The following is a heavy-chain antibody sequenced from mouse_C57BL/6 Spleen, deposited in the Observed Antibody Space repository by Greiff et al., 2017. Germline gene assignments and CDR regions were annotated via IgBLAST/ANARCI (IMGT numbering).Heavy chain of an antibody. CDR1: GYSITSGYY. Sequence: EVKLMESGPGLVKPSQSLSLTCSVTGYSITSGYYWNWLRRFPGNKLEWMGYISYDGSNNYNPSLKNRISITRDTSKNQFFLKLNSVTTEDTATYYCARGGYGYFDVWGTGTTVTVSS. J-gene: IGHJ1*03. CDR3: ARGGYGYFDV. V-gene: IGHV3-6*01. CDR2: ISYDGSN. D-gene: IGHD1-1*02.